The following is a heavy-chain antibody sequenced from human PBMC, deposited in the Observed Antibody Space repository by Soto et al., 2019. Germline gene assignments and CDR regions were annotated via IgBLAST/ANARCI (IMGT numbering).Heavy chain of an antibody. CDR3: AREYSSSWYNWFDP. J-gene: IGHJ5*02. Sequence: NPSETLSLTCTVSGGSISSYYWSWIRQPPGKGLEWIGYIYYSGSTNYNPSLKSRVTISVDTSKNQFSLKLSSVTAADTAVYYCAREYSSSWYNWFDPWGQGTLVTVSS. V-gene: IGHV4-59*01. D-gene: IGHD6-13*01. CDR2: IYYSGST. CDR1: GGSISSYY.